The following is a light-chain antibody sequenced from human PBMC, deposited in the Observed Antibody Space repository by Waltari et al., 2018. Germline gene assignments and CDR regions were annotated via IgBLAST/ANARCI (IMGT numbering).Light chain of an antibody. CDR3: QQYNNWSDPLLG. CDR1: QGFSSK. V-gene: IGKV3-15*01. Sequence: EIVMTQTQATLTVSPGERATLPCRASQGFSSKFAWYQQKPGQAPRLLIYGASTRATGIPARFSGSGSGTEFTLTISSLQSEDFAVYYCQQYNNWSDPLLGFGQGTKVEIK. CDR2: GAS. J-gene: IGKJ1*01.